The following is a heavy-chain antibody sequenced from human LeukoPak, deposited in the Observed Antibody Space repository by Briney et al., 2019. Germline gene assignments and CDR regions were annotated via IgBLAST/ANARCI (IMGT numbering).Heavy chain of an antibody. V-gene: IGHV3-30*18. J-gene: IGHJ5*02. Sequence: PGRSLRLSCAASGFTFSSYGMHWVRQAPGKGLEWVAVISYDGSNKYYADSVKGRFTISRDNSKNTLYLQMNSLRAEDTAVYYCAKDTPLGVRGVIVLSWFDPWGQGTLVTVSS. D-gene: IGHD3-10*01. CDR1: GFTFSSYG. CDR2: ISYDGSNK. CDR3: AKDTPLGVRGVIVLSWFDP.